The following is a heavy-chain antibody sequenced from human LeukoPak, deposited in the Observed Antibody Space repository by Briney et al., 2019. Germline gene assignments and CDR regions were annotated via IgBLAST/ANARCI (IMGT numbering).Heavy chain of an antibody. Sequence: PGGSLRLSCAASGFSFSDFYMSWIRQAPGKGLEWVSYISTSSGSTNYADSVKGRFTISRDNAKNSLYLQMNSLRADDTAVYYCAKDAANLLYYFDHWGQGALVTVSS. J-gene: IGHJ4*02. CDR1: GFSFSDFY. CDR2: ISTSSGST. D-gene: IGHD2-15*01. CDR3: AKDAANLLYYFDH. V-gene: IGHV3-11*03.